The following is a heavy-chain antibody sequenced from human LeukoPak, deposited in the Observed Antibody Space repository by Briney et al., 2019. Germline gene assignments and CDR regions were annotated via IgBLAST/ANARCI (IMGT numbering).Heavy chain of an antibody. V-gene: IGHV4-30-4*08. CDR2: IYYIGST. CDR3: ARSNCGYDSIPNYMDV. J-gene: IGHJ6*03. D-gene: IGHD5-12*01. CDR1: GASISSGNSY. Sequence: SETLSLTCTVSGASISSGNSYWSWIRQPPGKGLEWIGYIYYIGSTYYNPSLKSRVTISVDTSKNQFSLKLSSVTAADTAVYYCARSNCGYDSIPNYMDVWGKGTTVTVSS.